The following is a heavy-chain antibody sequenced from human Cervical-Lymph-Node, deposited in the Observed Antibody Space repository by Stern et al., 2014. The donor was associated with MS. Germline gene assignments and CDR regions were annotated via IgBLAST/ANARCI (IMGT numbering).Heavy chain of an antibody. CDR1: GDSLSRFA. Sequence: VPLVESGAEVKKPGSSVKVSCKASGDSLSRFAISWVRQAPGQGLEWMGGIIPMSVKANYAQKFQGRVTLIADESTSTAYMELSSLKSEDAAVYYCASSYTGWDNPFHFYGMDVWGQGTTVTVSS. J-gene: IGHJ6*02. D-gene: IGHD6-19*01. CDR3: ASSYTGWDNPFHFYGMDV. CDR2: IIPMSVKA. V-gene: IGHV1-69*01.